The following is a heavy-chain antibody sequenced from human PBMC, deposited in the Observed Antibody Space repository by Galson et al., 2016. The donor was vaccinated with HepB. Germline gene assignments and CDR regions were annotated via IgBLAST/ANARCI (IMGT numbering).Heavy chain of an antibody. CDR1: GFTFSNYG. D-gene: IGHD2/OR15-2a*01. V-gene: IGHV3-30*03. Sequence: SLRLSCAASGFTFSNYGMHWVRQAPGKGLEWVAADSTDGRRKFYADSVKGRFTISRDNSNSMLFLQMSSLRAVDTAVYYCSRRHEYCPPVGCSVDYWGQGTLVSVSS. J-gene: IGHJ4*02. CDR2: DSTDGRRK. CDR3: SRRHEYCPPVGCSVDY.